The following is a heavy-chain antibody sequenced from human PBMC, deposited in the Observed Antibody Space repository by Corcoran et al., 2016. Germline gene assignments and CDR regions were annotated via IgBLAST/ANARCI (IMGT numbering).Heavy chain of an antibody. Sequence: QVQLQESGPGLVKPSETLSLTCTVSGGSISSYYWSWIRQPAGKGLEWIGRIYTSGSTNYNPSLKSRVTMSVDTSKNQFSLKLSSVTAADTAVYYCARLTDYDFWSGYYRYWYFDLWGRGTLVTVSS. CDR2: IYTSGST. CDR1: GGSISSYY. J-gene: IGHJ2*01. D-gene: IGHD3-3*01. CDR3: ARLTDYDFWSGYYRYWYFDL. V-gene: IGHV4-4*07.